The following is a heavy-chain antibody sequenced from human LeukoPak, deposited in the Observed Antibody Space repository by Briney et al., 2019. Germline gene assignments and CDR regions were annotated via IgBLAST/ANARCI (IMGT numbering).Heavy chain of an antibody. Sequence: ASVKVSCKASGYTFTGYYMHWVRQAPGQGLEWVGRINPNSGGTNYGQKFQGRVTMTRDTPISTAYMELSRLRSDDTAVYYCARDFTGYSSSPGYWGQGTLVTVSS. D-gene: IGHD6-13*01. V-gene: IGHV1-2*06. CDR2: INPNSGGT. CDR1: GYTFTGYY. CDR3: ARDFTGYSSSPGY. J-gene: IGHJ4*02.